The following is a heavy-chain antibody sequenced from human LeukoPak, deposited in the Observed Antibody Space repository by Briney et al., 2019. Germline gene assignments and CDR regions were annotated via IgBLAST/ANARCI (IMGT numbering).Heavy chain of an antibody. Sequence: LGGSLRLSCAASGFTFSSYAMHWVRQAPGKGLEWVAVISYDGSNKYYADSVKGRFTISRDNSKNTLYLQMNSLRAEDTAVYYCAKHDGPLPAVTDLGVEWGQGTLVTVSS. D-gene: IGHD4-11*01. J-gene: IGHJ4*02. CDR2: ISYDGSNK. CDR3: AKHDGPLPAVTDLGVE. V-gene: IGHV3-30-3*02. CDR1: GFTFSSYA.